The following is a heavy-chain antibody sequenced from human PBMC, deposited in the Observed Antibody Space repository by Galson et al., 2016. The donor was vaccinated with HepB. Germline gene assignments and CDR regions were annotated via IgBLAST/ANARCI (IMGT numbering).Heavy chain of an antibody. CDR3: ARGQQKYFFDY. V-gene: IGHV4-59*02. Sequence: ETLSLTCNVSGSSVSSFYWHWIRQPPGKGLEWLASISYTGSINYNPSLKGRVTISVDTSKNQFSLRLSSVTAADTAVYYCARGQQKYFFDYWGQGTLVTVSS. CDR1: GSSVSSFY. D-gene: IGHD5-18*01. J-gene: IGHJ4*02. CDR2: ISYTGSI.